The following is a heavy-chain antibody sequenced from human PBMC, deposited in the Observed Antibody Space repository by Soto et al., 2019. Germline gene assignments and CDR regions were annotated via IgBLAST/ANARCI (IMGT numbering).Heavy chain of an antibody. J-gene: IGHJ4*02. CDR3: AKAHRILLSQLDY. D-gene: IGHD3-3*02. CDR1: GFTFSSYG. Sequence: QVQLVESGGGVVQPGRSLRLSCAASGFTFSSYGMHWVRQAPGKGLEWVAVISYDGSNKYYADSVKGRFTISRDNSKNTLYLQMNSLRAEDTAVYYCAKAHRILLSQLDYWGQGTLVTVSS. V-gene: IGHV3-30*18. CDR2: ISYDGSNK.